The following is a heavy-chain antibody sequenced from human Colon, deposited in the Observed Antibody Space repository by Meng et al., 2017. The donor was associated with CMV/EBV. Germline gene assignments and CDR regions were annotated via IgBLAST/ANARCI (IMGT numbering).Heavy chain of an antibody. J-gene: IGHJ4*02. CDR2: IQFDGREI. CDR3: ARTYPTGDLAIFGVVSHFDY. V-gene: IGHV3-30*02. Sequence: GESLKISCTASEFTFSQYGMHWVRQAPGKGLEWVAFIQFDGREIIYVDSVKGRFTISRDNAKNSLYLQMKSLRGEDTAVYYCARTYPTGDLAIFGVVSHFDYWGLGTLVTVSS. D-gene: IGHD3-3*01. CDR1: EFTFSQYG.